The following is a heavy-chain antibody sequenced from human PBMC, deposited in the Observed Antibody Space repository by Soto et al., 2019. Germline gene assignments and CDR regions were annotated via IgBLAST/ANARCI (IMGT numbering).Heavy chain of an antibody. D-gene: IGHD2-21*02. CDR1: GGSISGYY. Sequence: ETLSLTCTVSGGSISGYYWSWIRQPPGKGLEWIGYMYNTGSTVYNPSFKSRVTISVDTSKNQFSLKLNSVTAADTAVYYCARDLCGYCGTDFYTLDVWGQVTTFTVPS. CDR2: MYNTGST. J-gene: IGHJ6*02. CDR3: ARDLCGYCGTDFYTLDV. V-gene: IGHV4-59*01.